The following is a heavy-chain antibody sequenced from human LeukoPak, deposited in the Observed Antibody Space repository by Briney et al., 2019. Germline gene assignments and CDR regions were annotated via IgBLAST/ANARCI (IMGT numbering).Heavy chain of an antibody. V-gene: IGHV1-3*01. CDR2: INAGNGKT. Sequence: GASVKVSCKASGYIFSDYAIQWVRQAPGQGLEWMGWINAGNGKTKYSQKFQGRVTITRDTSASTAYMELSGLRSEDTAVYYCARARWTSTVTTCYLDYWGQGTLVTVSS. CDR3: ARARWTSTVTTCYLDY. J-gene: IGHJ4*02. CDR1: GYIFSDYA. D-gene: IGHD4-17*01.